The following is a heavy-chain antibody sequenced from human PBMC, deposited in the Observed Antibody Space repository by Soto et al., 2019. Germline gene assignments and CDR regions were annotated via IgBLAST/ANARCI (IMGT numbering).Heavy chain of an antibody. V-gene: IGHV2-70*01. J-gene: IGHJ4*02. CDR1: GFSLSTSGMC. Sequence: TLVNPTQTLTLTCAFSGFSLSTSGMCVSWIRQPPGKALEWLALIDWDDDKYYSTSLKTRLTISKDTSKNQVVLTMTNMDPVDTATYYCARIRLVGATWSYFDYWGQGTLVTVSS. CDR3: ARIRLVGATWSYFDY. CDR2: IDWDDDK. D-gene: IGHD1-26*01.